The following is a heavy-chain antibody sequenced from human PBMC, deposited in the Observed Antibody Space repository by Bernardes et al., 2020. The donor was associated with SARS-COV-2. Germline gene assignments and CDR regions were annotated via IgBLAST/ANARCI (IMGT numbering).Heavy chain of an antibody. CDR1: GGSVISGSYY. D-gene: IGHD6-13*01. CDR3: ARALHGTAFDY. CDR2: IFYSGST. J-gene: IGHJ4*02. Sequence: SETLYLTCTVSGGSVISGSYYWSWIRQPPGKGLEWIGYIFYSGSTNYDSSLKSRVTISVDTSKNQFSLQLSSVTAADTAVYYCARALHGTAFDYWGQGNLVIVSS. V-gene: IGHV4-61*01.